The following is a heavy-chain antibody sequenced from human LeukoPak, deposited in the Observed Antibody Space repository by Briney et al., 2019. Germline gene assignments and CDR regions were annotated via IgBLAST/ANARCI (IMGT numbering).Heavy chain of an antibody. V-gene: IGHV1-8*01. CDR3: ARAFVVVVAATGWWFDP. CDR2: MNPNSGNT. J-gene: IGHJ5*02. CDR1: GYTFTSYD. Sequence: ASVKVSCKASGYTFTSYDTNWVRQATGQGLEWMGWMNPNSGNTGYAQKFQGRVTMTRNTSISTAYMELSSLRSEDTAVYYCARAFVVVVAATGWWFDPWGQGTLVTVSS. D-gene: IGHD2-15*01.